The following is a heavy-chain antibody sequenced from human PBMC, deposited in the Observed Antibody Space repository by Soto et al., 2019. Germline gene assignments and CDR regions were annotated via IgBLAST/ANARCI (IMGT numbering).Heavy chain of an antibody. J-gene: IGHJ5*02. V-gene: IGHV4-34*01. D-gene: IGHD3-16*01. Sequence: SETLSLTCAVYDGPFSGHYWSWIRQPPGKGLEWIGEISHSGSTNYNPSHKGRATISVDTSRNQFSLKLSSVTAADAAVYYCARAVRRPEISFGGVIILFDPWGQGTLVTVSS. CDR1: DGPFSGHY. CDR2: ISHSGST. CDR3: ARAVRRPEISFGGVIILFDP.